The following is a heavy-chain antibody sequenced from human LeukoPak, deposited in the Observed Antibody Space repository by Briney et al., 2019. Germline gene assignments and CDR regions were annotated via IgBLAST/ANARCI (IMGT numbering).Heavy chain of an antibody. J-gene: IGHJ4*02. CDR2: IKSKADGGTT. Sequence: GGSLRLSCAASGFTFSSYAMSWVRQAPGKGLEWVGRIKSKADGGTTDYAAPVKGRFTISRDDSDNMLYFQMDSLTIEDTAVYYCTTDPPYYYDSAWGQGTLVTVSS. V-gene: IGHV3-15*01. CDR1: GFTFSSYA. CDR3: TTDPPYYYDSA. D-gene: IGHD3-22*01.